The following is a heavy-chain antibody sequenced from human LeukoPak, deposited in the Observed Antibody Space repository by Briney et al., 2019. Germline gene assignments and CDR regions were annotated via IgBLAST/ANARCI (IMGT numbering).Heavy chain of an antibody. J-gene: IGHJ5*02. D-gene: IGHD1-26*01. Sequence: GGSLRLSCAASGFTFRSYAIHWVRQAPGKGLEWVAFISYDGSVTYYADSVKGRFTISRDNSKNMLSLHMNSLRGEDTAVYSCAKDIRASGSYGWFDPWGQGTLVTVSS. V-gene: IGHV3-30-3*01. CDR3: AKDIRASGSYGWFDP. CDR1: GFTFRSYA. CDR2: ISYDGSVT.